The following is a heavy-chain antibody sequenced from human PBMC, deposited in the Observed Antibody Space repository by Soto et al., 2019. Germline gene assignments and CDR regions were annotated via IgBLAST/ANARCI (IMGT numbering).Heavy chain of an antibody. CDR2: ISGRGDNT. D-gene: IGHD2-15*01. Sequence: DVQLLDSGGGLVQPGGSLRLSCAASGFIFSNYVMSWVRQTPGKGLEWVSGISGRGDNTYYADSVKGRFTVSRDNSKNTLYLHMDSLRAEDTAVYYCAKTPLRVGPIDYWGQGPLVTVSS. CDR1: GFIFSNYV. V-gene: IGHV3-23*01. J-gene: IGHJ4*02. CDR3: AKTPLRVGPIDY.